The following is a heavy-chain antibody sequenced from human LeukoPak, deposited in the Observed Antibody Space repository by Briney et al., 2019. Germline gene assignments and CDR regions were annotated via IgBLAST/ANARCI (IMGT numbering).Heavy chain of an antibody. V-gene: IGHV3-30*03. J-gene: IGHJ6*03. Sequence: GGSLRLSCAASGFTFSSYGMHWVRQAPGKGLEWVAVISYDGSNKYYADSVKGRFTISRDNSKNTLYLQMNSLRAEDTAVYYCAREGPVSGYFNDNYYYYMDVWGKGTTVTVSS. D-gene: IGHD3-22*01. CDR2: ISYDGSNK. CDR3: AREGPVSGYFNDNYYYYMDV. CDR1: GFTFSSYG.